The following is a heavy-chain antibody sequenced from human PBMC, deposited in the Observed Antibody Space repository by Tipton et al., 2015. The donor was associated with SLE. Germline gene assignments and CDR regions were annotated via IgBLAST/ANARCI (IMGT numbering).Heavy chain of an antibody. CDR1: GFTFSTYG. CDR2: IRFDGNIK. Sequence: SLRLSCAASGFTFSTYGMHWVRQAPGKGLEWVSFIRFDGNIKQYADSVKGRFTISRDNAKNTLYLQMNSLRAEDTAVYYCANIIAYDIWGQGTMVTVSS. D-gene: IGHD1-14*01. CDR3: ANIIAYDI. J-gene: IGHJ3*02. V-gene: IGHV3-30*02.